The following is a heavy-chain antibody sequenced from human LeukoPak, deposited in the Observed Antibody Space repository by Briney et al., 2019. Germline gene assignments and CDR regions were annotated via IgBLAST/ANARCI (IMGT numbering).Heavy chain of an antibody. CDR2: INHSGST. V-gene: IGHV4-34*01. CDR1: GGSFSGYY. CDR3: ARGDGDYEGSGGYYFDY. J-gene: IGHJ4*02. Sequence: PSETLSLTCAVYGGSFSGYYWSWIRQPPGKGLEWIGEINHSGSTNYNPSLKGRVTISVDTSKNQFSLKLSSVTAADTAVYYCARGDGDYEGSGGYYFDYWGQGTLVTVSS. D-gene: IGHD4-17*01.